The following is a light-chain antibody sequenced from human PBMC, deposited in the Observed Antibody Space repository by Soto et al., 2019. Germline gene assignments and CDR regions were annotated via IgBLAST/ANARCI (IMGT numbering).Light chain of an antibody. J-gene: IGKJ1*01. CDR3: QQYNNWPPDRT. Sequence: EIVMTQSPATLSVSPVERATLSCRASQSVGSYLSWYQQKPGQAPRLLIYGASTRATGIPARFSGSGSGTEFTLTISSLQSEDFAIYFCQQYNNWPPDRTFGQGTKVEIK. CDR1: QSVGSY. V-gene: IGKV3-15*01. CDR2: GAS.